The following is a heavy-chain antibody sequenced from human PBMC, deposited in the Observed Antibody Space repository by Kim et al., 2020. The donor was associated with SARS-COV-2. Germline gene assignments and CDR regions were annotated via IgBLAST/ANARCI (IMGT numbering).Heavy chain of an antibody. CDR2: ISYDGSNK. CDR3: AKSWFEDSSGCPDY. V-gene: IGHV3-30*18. J-gene: IGHJ4*02. CDR1: GFTFSSYG. D-gene: IGHD6-19*01. Sequence: GGSLRLSCAASGFTFSSYGMHWVRQAPGKGLEWVAVISYDGSNKYYADSVKGRFTISRDNSKNTLYLQMNSLRAEDTAVYYCAKSWFEDSSGCPDYWGQGTLVTVSS.